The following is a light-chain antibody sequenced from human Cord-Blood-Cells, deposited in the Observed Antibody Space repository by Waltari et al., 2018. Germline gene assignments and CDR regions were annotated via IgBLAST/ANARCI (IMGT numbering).Light chain of an antibody. Sequence: DIYIPHSPPTQSAAVGQRVTITSRASQSISSWLAWYQQKPGKAPKLLIYKASSLESGVPSRFSGSGSGTEFTLTISSLQPDDFATYYCQQYNSYWTFGQGTKVEIK. CDR3: QQYNSYWT. CDR2: KAS. V-gene: IGKV1-5*03. J-gene: IGKJ1*01. CDR1: QSISSW.